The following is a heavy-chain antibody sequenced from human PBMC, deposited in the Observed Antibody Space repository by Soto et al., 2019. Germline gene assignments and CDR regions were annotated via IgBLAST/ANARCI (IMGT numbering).Heavy chain of an antibody. J-gene: IGHJ4*02. CDR2: INPSGGST. V-gene: IGHV1-46*03. CDR1: GYTFTSYY. D-gene: IGHD7-27*01. Sequence: ASVKVSCKASGYTFTSYYMHWVRQAPGQGLEWTGIINPSGGSTSYAQKFQGRVTMTRDTSTSTVYMELSSLRSEDTAVYYCARDFSHLTPLDYWGQGTLVTVSS. CDR3: ARDFSHLTPLDY.